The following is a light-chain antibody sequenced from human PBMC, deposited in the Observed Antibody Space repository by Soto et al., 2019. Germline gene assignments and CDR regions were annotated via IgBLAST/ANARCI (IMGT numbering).Light chain of an antibody. CDR3: LLSYGGAQVL. V-gene: IGLV7-43*01. CDR2: STS. Sequence: QTVGTQEPSLTVSPGGTVTLTCASSAGAVTSAYYTNWLQQKPGQAPRALIYSTSEKHSWTPARFSGSLLGGKAALTLSAAQPEDEADYYCLLSYGGAQVLFGGGTKLTVL. J-gene: IGLJ2*01. CDR1: AGAVTSAYY.